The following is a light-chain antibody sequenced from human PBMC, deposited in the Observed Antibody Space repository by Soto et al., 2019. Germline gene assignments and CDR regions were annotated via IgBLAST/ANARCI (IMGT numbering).Light chain of an antibody. CDR1: QSISSY. J-gene: IGKJ3*01. V-gene: IGKV1-39*01. CDR2: AAS. CDR3: QQSYSTPGA. Sequence: DIQMTQSPSSLSASVGDRVTITCRASQSISSYLNWYQQKPGKAPKLLIYAASSLQSGVPSRFSGSGSGTDSTLTISSLQPEDFATYYCQQSYSTPGAFGPGTKVDIK.